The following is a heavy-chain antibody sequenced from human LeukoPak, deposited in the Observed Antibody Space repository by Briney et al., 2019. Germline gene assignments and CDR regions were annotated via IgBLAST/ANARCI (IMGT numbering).Heavy chain of an antibody. D-gene: IGHD6-13*01. Sequence: PGGSLRLSCAASGFTFTDYYMSWVRQAPGKGLEWVSYISSSGNTIFYADSVKGRFTISRDNAKNSLFLQMNGLRAEDTAVYYCAKVARVSSSWALGAWGQGTLVTVSS. CDR2: ISSSGNTI. V-gene: IGHV3-11*04. CDR3: AKVARVSSSWALGA. CDR1: GFTFTDYY. J-gene: IGHJ5*02.